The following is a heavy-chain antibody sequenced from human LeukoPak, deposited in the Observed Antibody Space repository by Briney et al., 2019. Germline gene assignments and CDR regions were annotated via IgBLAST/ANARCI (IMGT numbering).Heavy chain of an antibody. CDR3: ARGRGVRVGQQLVRPYYFDY. J-gene: IGHJ4*02. D-gene: IGHD6-13*01. V-gene: IGHV4-34*01. CDR2: INHSGST. Sequence: SETLSLTCTVSGGSISSHYWSWIRQPPGKGLEWIGEINHSGSTNYNPSLKSRVTISVDTSKNQFSLKLSSVTAADTAVYYCARGRGVRVGQQLVRPYYFDYWGQGTLVTVSS. CDR1: GGSISSHY.